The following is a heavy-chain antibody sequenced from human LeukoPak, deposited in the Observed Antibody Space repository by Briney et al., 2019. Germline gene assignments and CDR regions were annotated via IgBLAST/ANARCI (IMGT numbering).Heavy chain of an antibody. J-gene: IGHJ5*02. D-gene: IGHD2-15*01. V-gene: IGHV4-30-2*01. CDR3: ARDGCSGGSCYSNWFDP. Sequence: SETLSLTCAVSGGSISSGGYSWSWIRQPPGKGLEWIGYIYHSGSTYYNPSLKSRVTISVDRSKNQLSLKLSSVTAADTAVYYCARDGCSGGSCYSNWFDPWGQGTLVTVSS. CDR1: GGSISSGGYS. CDR2: IYHSGST.